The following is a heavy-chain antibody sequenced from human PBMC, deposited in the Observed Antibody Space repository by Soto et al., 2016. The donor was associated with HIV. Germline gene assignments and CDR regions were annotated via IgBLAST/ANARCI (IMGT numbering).Heavy chain of an antibody. J-gene: IGHJ6*03. CDR2: FDPEDGET. CDR1: GYTLTELS. Sequence: QVQLVQSGAEVKKPGASVKVSCKVSGYTLTELSMHWVRQAPGKGLEWMGGFDPEDGETIYAQKFQGRVTMTEDTSIDTAYMELSSLRSEDTAVYYCARGVTMVRGVLSSYYYYYMDVWGKGTTVTVSS. D-gene: IGHD3-10*01. CDR3: ARGVTMVRGVLSSYYYYYMDV. V-gene: IGHV1-24*01.